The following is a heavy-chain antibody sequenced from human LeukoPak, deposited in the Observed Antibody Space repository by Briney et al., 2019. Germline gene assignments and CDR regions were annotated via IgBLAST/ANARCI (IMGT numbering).Heavy chain of an antibody. CDR1: GGSFSGDY. V-gene: IGHV4-34*01. CDR2: INHSGST. D-gene: IGHD6-25*01. Sequence: SETLSLTCAVYGGSFSGDYWSWIRQPPGKGLECIGEINHSGSTNYNPSLKSRVTISVDTSKNQFSLKLSSVTAADTAVYYCARGTSYSSATGWFDPWGQGTLVTVSS. CDR3: ARGTSYSSATGWFDP. J-gene: IGHJ5*02.